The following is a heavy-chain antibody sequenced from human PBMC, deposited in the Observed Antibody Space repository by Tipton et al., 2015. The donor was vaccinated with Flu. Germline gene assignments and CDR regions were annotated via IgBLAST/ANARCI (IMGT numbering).Heavy chain of an antibody. J-gene: IGHJ4*02. V-gene: IGHV4-34*01. CDR3: ARVGSAAAGTN. CDR2: INHSGST. D-gene: IGHD6-13*01. CDR1: GGSFSGYY. Sequence: TLSLTCAVCGGSFSGYYWSWIRQPPGKGLEWIGEINHSGSTNYNPSLKSRVTISVDTSKNQFSLKLSSVTAADTAVYYCARVGSAAAGTNWGQGTLVTVSS.